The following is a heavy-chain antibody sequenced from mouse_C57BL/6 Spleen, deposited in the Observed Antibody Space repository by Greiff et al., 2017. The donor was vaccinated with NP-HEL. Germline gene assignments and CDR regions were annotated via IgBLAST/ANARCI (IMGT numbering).Heavy chain of an antibody. D-gene: IGHD2-5*01. J-gene: IGHJ1*03. CDR2: IWSGGST. CDR1: GFSLTSYG. CDR3: ARNGYYSNYEYFDV. Sequence: VMLVESGPGLVQPSQSLSITCTVSGFSLTSYGVHWVRQSPGKGLEWLGVIWSGGSTDYNAAFISRLSISKDNSKSQVFFKMNSLQADDTAIYYCARNGYYSNYEYFDVWGTGTTVTVSS. V-gene: IGHV2-2*01.